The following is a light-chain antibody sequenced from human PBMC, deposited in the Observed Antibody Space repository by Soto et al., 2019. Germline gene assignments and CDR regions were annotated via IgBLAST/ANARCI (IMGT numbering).Light chain of an antibody. Sequence: EKVMTQSPGTLSLSPGERATLSCRASQSVSSTYLAWYQQKPGQAPRLLIYGASNRATGIPDRFSGSGSGTDFTLTISRLEPEDFAVYYCQQYGSSGTFGQGTKVDI. CDR2: GAS. J-gene: IGKJ1*01. CDR3: QQYGSSGT. V-gene: IGKV3-20*01. CDR1: QSVSSTY.